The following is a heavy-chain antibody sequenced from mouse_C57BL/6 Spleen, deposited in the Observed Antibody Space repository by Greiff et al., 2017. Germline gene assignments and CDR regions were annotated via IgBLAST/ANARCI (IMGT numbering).Heavy chain of an antibody. J-gene: IGHJ2*01. V-gene: IGHV1-22*01. Sequence: EVQLQESGPELVKPGASVKMSCKASGYTFTDYNMHWVKQSHGKSLEWIGYINPNNGGTSYNQKFKGKATLTVNKSSSTAYMELRSLTSEDSAVYYCARKPLDPPYYFDYWGQGTTLTVSS. CDR1: GYTFTDYN. CDR3: ARKPLDPPYYFDY. D-gene: IGHD3-3*01. CDR2: INPNNGGT.